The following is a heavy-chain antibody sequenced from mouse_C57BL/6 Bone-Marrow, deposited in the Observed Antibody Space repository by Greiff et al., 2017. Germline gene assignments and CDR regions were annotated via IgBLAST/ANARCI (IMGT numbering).Heavy chain of an antibody. V-gene: IGHV1-9*01. CDR1: GYTFTGYW. Sequence: VQVVESGAELMKPGASVKLSCKATGYTFTGYWIEWVKQRPGHGLEWIGEILPGSGSTNYNEKFKGKATFTADTSSNTAYMQLSSLTTEDSAIYYCARGPYYYGSSYCAMDYWGQGTSVTVSS. J-gene: IGHJ4*01. CDR3: ARGPYYYGSSYCAMDY. D-gene: IGHD1-1*01. CDR2: ILPGSGST.